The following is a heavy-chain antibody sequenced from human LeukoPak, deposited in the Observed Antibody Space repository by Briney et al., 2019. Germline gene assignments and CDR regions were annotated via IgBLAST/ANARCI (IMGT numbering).Heavy chain of an antibody. Sequence: ASVKVSCKASGYTFTGYYIHWVRQAPGQGLEWMGWINPTSFGTKYEQTFQGRVTMTRDTSVSTAYMELRSLTSDDTAVYYCAVWNGYHDFWSGPFDFWGQGTGVRVSS. CDR1: GYTFTGYY. J-gene: IGHJ4*02. CDR3: AVWNGYHDFWSGPFDF. CDR2: INPTSFGT. D-gene: IGHD3-3*01. V-gene: IGHV1-2*02.